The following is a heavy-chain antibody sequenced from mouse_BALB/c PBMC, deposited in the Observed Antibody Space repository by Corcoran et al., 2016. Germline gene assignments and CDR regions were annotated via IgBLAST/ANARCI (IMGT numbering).Heavy chain of an antibody. CDR1: GFDFRRYW. J-gene: IGHJ1*01. CDR3: ASYGTDWYFDV. D-gene: IGHD1-1*01. Sequence: EVKLLESGGGLVQPGGSLKLSCAASGFDFRRYWMSWVRQAPGKGLEWIGEINPDSSTINYTPSLKDKFIISRDNAKNTLYLQMSKVRSEDTALYYCASYGTDWYFDVWGAGTTVTVSS. V-gene: IGHV4-1*02. CDR2: INPDSSTI.